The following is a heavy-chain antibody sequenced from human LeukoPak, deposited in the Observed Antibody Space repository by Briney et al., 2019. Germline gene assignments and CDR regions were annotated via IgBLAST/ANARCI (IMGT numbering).Heavy chain of an antibody. CDR1: GFTFSSYA. CDR2: ISYGGSNK. Sequence: GGYLRLSCAASGFTFSSYAMHWVRQAPGKGLEWVAVISYGGSNKYYADSVKGRFTISRDNSKNTLYLQMNSLRAEDTAVYYGARESGARYCSSTSRYFGIAAAGPEGGDYYYGMDVWGQGTTVTVSS. CDR3: ARESGARYCSSTSRYFGIAAAGPEGGDYYYGMDV. J-gene: IGHJ6*02. V-gene: IGHV3-30-3*01. D-gene: IGHD2-2*01.